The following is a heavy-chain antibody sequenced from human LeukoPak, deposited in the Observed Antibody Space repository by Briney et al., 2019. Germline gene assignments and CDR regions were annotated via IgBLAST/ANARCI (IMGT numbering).Heavy chain of an antibody. D-gene: IGHD6-19*01. CDR3: ATERRWLVRDGMDV. CDR2: FDPEDGET. V-gene: IGHV1-24*01. J-gene: IGHJ6*02. Sequence: WASVKVSCKASGYTFTSYHIHWVRQAPGKGLEWMGGFDPEDGETIYAQKFQGRVTMTEDTSTDTAYMELSSLRSEDTAVYYCATERRWLVRDGMDVWGQGTTVTVSS. CDR1: GYTFTSYH.